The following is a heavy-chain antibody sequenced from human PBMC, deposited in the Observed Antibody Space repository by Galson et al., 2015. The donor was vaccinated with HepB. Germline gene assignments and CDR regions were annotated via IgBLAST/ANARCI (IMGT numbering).Heavy chain of an antibody. Sequence: SVKVSCKASGYTFTSYGISWVRQAPGQGLEWMGWISAYNGNTNYAQKFQGRVTITADESTSTAYMELSSLRSEDTAVYYCAKDYGSGSYNLNYYYGMDVWGQGTTVTVSS. V-gene: IGHV1-18*04. CDR2: ISAYNGNT. CDR1: GYTFTSYG. CDR3: AKDYGSGSYNLNYYYGMDV. J-gene: IGHJ6*02. D-gene: IGHD3-10*01.